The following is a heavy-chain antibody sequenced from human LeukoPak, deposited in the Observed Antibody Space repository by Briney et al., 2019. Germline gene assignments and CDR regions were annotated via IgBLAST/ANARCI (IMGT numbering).Heavy chain of an antibody. Sequence: HPGGSLRLSCAASGFTFSSYWMHWVRQTPGEGLVWVSQLSNDGNIASYADSVKGRFTISRDNAKNSLYLQMNSLRAEDTAVYYCARGVSYRVVVTATDFDYWGQGTLVTVSS. D-gene: IGHD2-21*02. CDR2: LSNDGNIA. J-gene: IGHJ4*02. CDR1: GFTFSSYW. V-gene: IGHV3-74*01. CDR3: ARGVSYRVVVTATDFDY.